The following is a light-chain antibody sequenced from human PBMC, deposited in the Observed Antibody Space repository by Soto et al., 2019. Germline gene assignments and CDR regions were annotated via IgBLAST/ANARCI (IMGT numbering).Light chain of an antibody. Sequence: EIVLTQSPATLSLSPGEGAALSCRASHNFSASYLAWYQQKPGQAPRLLMHGSSNRAVGIPDRFSGSGSGTEFTLTISRLEPEDFAVYYCQQYIRSPYTFGQGTRLDIK. CDR2: GSS. CDR3: QQYIRSPYT. J-gene: IGKJ2*01. CDR1: HNFSASY. V-gene: IGKV3-20*01.